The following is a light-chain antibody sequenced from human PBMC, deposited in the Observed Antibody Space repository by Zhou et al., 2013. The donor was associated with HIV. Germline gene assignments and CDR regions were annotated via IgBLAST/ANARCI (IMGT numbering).Light chain of an antibody. V-gene: IGKV1-NL1*01. CDR2: SAS. CDR1: QGISNS. Sequence: DIHMTQSPSSLSASVGDRVTITCRASQGISNSLAWYQQKLGKAPRLLLYSASRLAGGVPSRFSGRGSGTDYTLTISNLQPEDFAIYHCQQYFTTPQTFGQGTKVDIK. J-gene: IGKJ1*01. CDR3: QQYFTTPQT.